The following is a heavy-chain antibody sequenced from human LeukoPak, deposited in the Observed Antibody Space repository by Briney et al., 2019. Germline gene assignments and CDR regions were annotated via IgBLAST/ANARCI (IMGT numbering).Heavy chain of an antibody. Sequence: PSETLSLTCAVYGGSFSGYYWSWIRQPPGKGLEWIGSIYYGVTTYYNPSLKSRVTISVDTSKNHFSLKLSSVTAADTAVYYCARSLNLDTYGSGGYYSNWGQGTLVTVSS. CDR2: IYYGVTT. CDR3: ARSLNLDTYGSGGYYSN. CDR1: GGSFSGYY. J-gene: IGHJ4*02. D-gene: IGHD3-10*01. V-gene: IGHV4-34*01.